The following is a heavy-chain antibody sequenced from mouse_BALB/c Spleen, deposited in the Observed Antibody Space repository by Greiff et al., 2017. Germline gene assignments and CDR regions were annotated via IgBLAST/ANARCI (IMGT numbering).Heavy chain of an antibody. J-gene: IGHJ2*01. V-gene: IGHV1-80*01. CDR3: ARNGANSLLRLDY. CDR2: IYPGDGDT. D-gene: IGHD1-2*01. Sequence: VQLQQSGAELVRPGSSVKISCKASGYAFSSYWMNWVTQRPGQGLEWIGQIYPGDGDTNDNGKFKGKATLTADKSSSTAYMQLSSLTSEDSAVYFCARNGANSLLRLDYWGQGTTLTVSS. CDR1: GYAFSSYW.